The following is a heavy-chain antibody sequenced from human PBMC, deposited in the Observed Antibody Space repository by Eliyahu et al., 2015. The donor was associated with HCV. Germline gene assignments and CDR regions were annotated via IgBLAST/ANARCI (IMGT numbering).Heavy chain of an antibody. V-gene: IGHV1-18*01. CDR1: GYTFTTHG. J-gene: IGHJ5*02. D-gene: IGHD3-10*01. Sequence: QVQLVQSGAEVKKPGASVKVSCRPSGYTFTTHGISWVRQAPGQGLEWLGWIHPYNGKTNYAQKFQGRVTMTTDTSTSTAYMELRTLRSDDTAVYYCARDPPGTWFDTWGQGTLVTVSS. CDR2: IHPYNGKT. CDR3: ARDPPGTWFDT.